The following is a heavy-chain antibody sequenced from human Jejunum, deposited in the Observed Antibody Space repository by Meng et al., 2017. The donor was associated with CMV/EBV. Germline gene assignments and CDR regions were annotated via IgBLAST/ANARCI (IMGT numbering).Heavy chain of an antibody. D-gene: IGHD2-21*02. V-gene: IGHV4-39*07. J-gene: IGHJ4*02. CDR3: ARDGAGDHPPDY. Sequence: SGASIITTSYHRGWFRQPPGKGLECIGNIYYSGTTYYNPSLKSRVTMTVDTSKNQFSLKLTSMTAADTAVYYCARDGAGDHPPDYWGQGTLVTVSS. CDR2: IYYSGTT. CDR1: GASIITTSYH.